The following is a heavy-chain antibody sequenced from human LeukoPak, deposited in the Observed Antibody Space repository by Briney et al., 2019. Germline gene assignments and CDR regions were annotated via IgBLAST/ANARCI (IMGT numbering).Heavy chain of an antibody. Sequence: TGGSLRLSCAASGFTFSSYAMSWVRQAPGKGLEWVSAISGSGGSTYYADSVKGRFTISRDNSKNTLYLQMNSLRAEDTAVYYCAKDLYNYYDSSGYYRGCFDIWGQGTMVTVSS. J-gene: IGHJ3*02. CDR1: GFTFSSYA. CDR2: ISGSGGST. CDR3: AKDLYNYYDSSGYYRGCFDI. D-gene: IGHD3-22*01. V-gene: IGHV3-23*01.